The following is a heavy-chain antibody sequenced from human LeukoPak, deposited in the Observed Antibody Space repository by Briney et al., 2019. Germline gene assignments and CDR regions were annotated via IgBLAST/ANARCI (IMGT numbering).Heavy chain of an antibody. Sequence: PSETLSLTCTVSGGSISSDNYYWGWIRQPPGKGLEWIGRIFYTGNTYYNPSLKSRVTMSVDTSKNQFSLTLTSVTAADTAVYYRASQGESNGWYSPDYWGQGTLVTVSS. J-gene: IGHJ4*02. CDR3: ASQGESNGWYSPDY. CDR1: GGSISSDNYY. D-gene: IGHD6-13*01. CDR2: IFYTGNT. V-gene: IGHV4-39*01.